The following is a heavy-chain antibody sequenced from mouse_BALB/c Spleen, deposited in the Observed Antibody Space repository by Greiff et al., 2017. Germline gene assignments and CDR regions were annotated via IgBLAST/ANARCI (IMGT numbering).Heavy chain of an antibody. CDR1: GFTFSSYA. J-gene: IGHJ4*01. V-gene: IGHV5-6-5*01. D-gene: IGHD1-3*01. CDR3: ARDNYYAMDY. CDR2: ISSGGST. Sequence: DVKLVESGGGLVKHGGSLKLSCAASGFTFSSYAMSWVRQTPEKRLEWVASISSGGSTYYPDSVKGRFTISRDNARNILYLQMSSLRSEDTAMYYCARDNYYAMDYWGQGTSVTVSS.